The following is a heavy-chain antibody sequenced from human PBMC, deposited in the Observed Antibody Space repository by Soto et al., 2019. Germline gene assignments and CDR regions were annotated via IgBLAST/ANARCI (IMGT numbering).Heavy chain of an antibody. CDR3: ARTTPSQFPSEMATIGGYFDY. CDR1: GGSFSGYY. J-gene: IGHJ4*02. V-gene: IGHV4-34*01. CDR2: INHSGST. Sequence: QVQLQQWGAGLLKPSETLSLTCAVYGGSFSGYYWSWIRQPPGKGLEWIGEINHSGSTNYNPSLKSRVTISVDTSKNQFSLKLSSVTAADTAVYYCARTTPSQFPSEMATIGGYFDYWGQGTLVTVSS. D-gene: IGHD5-12*01.